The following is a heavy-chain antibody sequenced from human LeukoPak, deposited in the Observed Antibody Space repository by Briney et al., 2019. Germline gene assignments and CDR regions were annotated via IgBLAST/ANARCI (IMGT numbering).Heavy chain of an antibody. D-gene: IGHD5-18*01. CDR3: AREGYSYGSGWFDP. Sequence: VASVKVSCKASGYTFTSYGISWVRQAPGQGLEWMGWISAYNGNTNYAQKLQGRVTMTTDTSTSTAYMELRSLRSDDTAVYYCAREGYSYGSGWFDPWGQGTLVTVSS. CDR2: ISAYNGNT. J-gene: IGHJ5*02. CDR1: GYTFTSYG. V-gene: IGHV1-18*01.